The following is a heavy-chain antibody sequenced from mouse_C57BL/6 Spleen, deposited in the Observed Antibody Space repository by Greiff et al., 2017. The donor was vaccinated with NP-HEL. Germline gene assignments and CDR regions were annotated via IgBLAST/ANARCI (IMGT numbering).Heavy chain of an antibody. CDR1: GYAFSSYL. V-gene: IGHV1-80*01. CDR3: AREGDYAPARDY. J-gene: IGHJ2*01. CDR2: FYPGDGDT. D-gene: IGHD3-3*01. Sequence: LQPSGASVKISCKASGYAFSSYLLNWVKQRPGMGLAWICHFYPGDGDTNYNGKFKGKATLTADKSSSTAYMQLSSLTSEDSAVYVCAREGDYAPARDYWGKGTTLTVSS.